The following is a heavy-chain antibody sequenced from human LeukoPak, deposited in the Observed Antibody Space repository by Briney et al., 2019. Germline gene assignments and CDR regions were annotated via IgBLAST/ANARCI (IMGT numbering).Heavy chain of an antibody. Sequence: SETLSLTCTVTGGSISSSSYYWGWIRQPPGKGLEWIGSIYYSASTYYNPSLKSRVTISVDTSKNQFSLKLSSVTAADTAVYYCAREEVVVRGVFDYWGQGTLVTVSS. D-gene: IGHD3-22*01. CDR1: GGSISSSSYY. V-gene: IGHV4-39*02. CDR3: AREEVVVRGVFDY. J-gene: IGHJ4*02. CDR2: IYYSAST.